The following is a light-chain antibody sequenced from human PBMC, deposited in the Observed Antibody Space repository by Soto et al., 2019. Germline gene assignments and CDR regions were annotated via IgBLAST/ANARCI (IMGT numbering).Light chain of an antibody. CDR3: QQRSNWPPIT. Sequence: EVVLTQSPGTLSLSPGERATLXCRASQSVSNNSLARYQQKPDQAPRLLXYCASNRATGIQARLSGSGSGRDFTLNISSLEPADFAFYYCQQRSNWPPITFGQGTRLEIK. CDR2: CAS. V-gene: IGKV3-11*02. J-gene: IGKJ5*01. CDR1: QSVSNN.